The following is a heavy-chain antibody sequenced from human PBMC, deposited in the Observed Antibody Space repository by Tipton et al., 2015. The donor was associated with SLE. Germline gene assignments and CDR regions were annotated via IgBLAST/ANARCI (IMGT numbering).Heavy chain of an antibody. CDR3: ASSFYCGGDCYPYYFDY. V-gene: IGHV3-7*01. J-gene: IGHJ4*02. CDR1: GFTFNRYW. D-gene: IGHD2-21*01. CDR2: IKQDGSEK. Sequence: SLRLSCAASGFTFNRYWMSWVRQAPGKGLEWVANIKQDGSEKDYVDSVKGRFTIPRDNAKNSLYLQMNSLRAEDTAVYYCASSFYCGGDCYPYYFDYWGQGTLVTVSS.